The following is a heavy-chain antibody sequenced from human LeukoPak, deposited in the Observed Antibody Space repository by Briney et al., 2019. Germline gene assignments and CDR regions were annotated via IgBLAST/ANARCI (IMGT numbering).Heavy chain of an antibody. V-gene: IGHV1-3*01. CDR1: GYTLTDHD. D-gene: IGHD6-19*01. CDR3: ANWAGTPAGYFSGPLDY. J-gene: IGHJ4*02. Sequence: ASVKVSCTASGYTLTDHDIHWVRQAPGQRLEWMGWINPGNGNTKYSQKFQGRVTITRDTSASTAYMELSSLTSEDTAVYYCANWAGTPAGYFSGPLDYWGQGTLVTVSS. CDR2: INPGNGNT.